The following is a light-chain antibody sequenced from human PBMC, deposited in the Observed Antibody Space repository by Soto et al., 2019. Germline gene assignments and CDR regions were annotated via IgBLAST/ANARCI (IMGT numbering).Light chain of an antibody. J-gene: IGKJ1*01. CDR3: LQRNTYPWT. CDR1: QGIGNE. CDR2: DTS. V-gene: IGKV1-17*01. Sequence: DIHMTQSPSSLSASVGDRVTFTCRASQGIGNELGWYQQKPGKAPKRLLFDTSSLQSGVPSRFSGSGSGTEFTLTISSLQAEDVATYYCLQRNTYPWTFGQGTKVDIK.